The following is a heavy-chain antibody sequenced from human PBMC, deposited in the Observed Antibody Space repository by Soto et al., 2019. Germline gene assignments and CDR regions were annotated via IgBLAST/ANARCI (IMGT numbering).Heavy chain of an antibody. Sequence: QVQLLQSAAEVKRPGASVNVSCKASGYTFTDYGVSWVRQAPGQGLEWMGWISTYNGNTNYAQKFRGRVTMTRDTSTGTAYMDLRSLRSDDTAVYYCAIRRVATQQPGALDIWGQGTRVTVSS. CDR3: AIRRVATQQPGALDI. V-gene: IGHV1-18*01. J-gene: IGHJ3*02. CDR1: GYTFTDYG. CDR2: ISTYNGNT. D-gene: IGHD5-18*01.